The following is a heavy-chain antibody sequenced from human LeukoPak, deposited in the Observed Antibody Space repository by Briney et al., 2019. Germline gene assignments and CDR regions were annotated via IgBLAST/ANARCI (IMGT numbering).Heavy chain of an antibody. V-gene: IGHV4-4*02. Sequence: PSGTLSLTCAVSGVSITYSNWWSWVRQPQGKGQEWIGEIHDDGGFHCNPLLKGRVAMSMDRSQNQFSLRLSSVTAADTAVYYCARDLGYQLLYWGQGIQVTVSS. CDR3: ARDLGYQLLY. CDR2: IHDDGGF. J-gene: IGHJ4*02. D-gene: IGHD2-2*01. CDR1: GVSITYSNW.